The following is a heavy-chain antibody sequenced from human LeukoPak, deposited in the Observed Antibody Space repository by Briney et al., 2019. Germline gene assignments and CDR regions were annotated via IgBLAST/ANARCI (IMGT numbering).Heavy chain of an antibody. CDR3: AREGRDGYNPRRNWFDP. D-gene: IGHD5-24*01. CDR2: INHSGST. Sequence: SETLSLTCAVYGGSFSGYYRSWIRQPPGKGLEWIGEINHSGSTNYNPSLKSRVTISVDTSKNQFSLKLSSVTAADTAVYYCAREGRDGYNPRRNWFDPWGQGTLVTVSS. J-gene: IGHJ5*02. V-gene: IGHV4-34*01. CDR1: GGSFSGYY.